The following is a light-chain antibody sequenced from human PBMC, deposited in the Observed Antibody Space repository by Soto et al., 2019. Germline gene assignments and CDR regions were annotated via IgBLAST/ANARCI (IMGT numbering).Light chain of an antibody. CDR3: SSYTSSSTRV. V-gene: IGLV2-14*01. CDR1: SSDVGGYNY. J-gene: IGLJ1*01. CDR2: DVS. Sequence: QSALTQPASVSGSPGQSITISCTGTSSDVGGYNYVSWYQQHPGKVPKLMIYDVSNRPSGVSNRFSGSKSGNTASLTISGLQAEDEADYYCSSYTSSSTRVSGTGTKLTVL.